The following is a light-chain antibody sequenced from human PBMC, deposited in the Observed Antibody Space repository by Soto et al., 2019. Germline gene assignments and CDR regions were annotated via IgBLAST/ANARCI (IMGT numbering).Light chain of an antibody. CDR1: NIGSKS. J-gene: IGLJ2*01. CDR2: YDS. Sequence: SYELTQPPSVSVAPGKTARITCGGNNIGSKSVHWYQQKPGQAPVLVIYYDSDRPSGIPERFSGSNSGNTATLTISRVEAGDEADYYCQVWDSSSDPYMVFGGGTKLTVL. V-gene: IGLV3-21*04. CDR3: QVWDSSSDPYMV.